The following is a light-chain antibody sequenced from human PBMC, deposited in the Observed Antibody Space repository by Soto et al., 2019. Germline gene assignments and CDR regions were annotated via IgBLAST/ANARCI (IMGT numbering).Light chain of an antibody. CDR2: AAS. V-gene: IGKV3-20*01. J-gene: IGKJ3*01. Sequence: EIVLTQSPGTLSLSPGERATLSCRASQSLSTNSLAWYQQKPGQTPRLLIYAASTRDTDIPDRFNGSGSGTDSALTISRLEPEDFALYYCQQYDASPLTFGPGTKVDIK. CDR3: QQYDASPLT. CDR1: QSLSTNS.